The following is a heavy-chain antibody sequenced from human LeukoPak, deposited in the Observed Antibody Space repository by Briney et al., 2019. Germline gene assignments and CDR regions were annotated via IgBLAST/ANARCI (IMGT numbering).Heavy chain of an antibody. CDR2: IKQDGSEK. Sequence: GSLRLSCAASGFTFTNYWMNWVRQAPGKGLEWVARIKQDGSEKYYVESVKGRFTISRDNAKNSLYLQMDSLRAEDTSVYYCASPWGSRDYWGQGTLVTVSS. J-gene: IGHJ4*02. CDR1: GFTFTNYW. V-gene: IGHV3-7*01. D-gene: IGHD1-26*01. CDR3: ASPWGSRDY.